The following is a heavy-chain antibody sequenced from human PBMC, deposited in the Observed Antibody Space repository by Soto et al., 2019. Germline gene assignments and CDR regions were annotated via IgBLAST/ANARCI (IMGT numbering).Heavy chain of an antibody. CDR2: IYYSGST. D-gene: IGHD3-22*01. J-gene: IGHJ5*01. Sequence: SETLSLTCTVSGGSISSYYWSWIRQPPGKGLEWIGYIYYSGSTNYNPSLKSRVTISVDTSKNQFSLKLSSVTAADTAVYYCARDYFDSSDYTTNWFDSWGRRALVTGSS. V-gene: IGHV4-59*08. CDR1: GGSISSYY. CDR3: ARDYFDSSDYTTNWFDS.